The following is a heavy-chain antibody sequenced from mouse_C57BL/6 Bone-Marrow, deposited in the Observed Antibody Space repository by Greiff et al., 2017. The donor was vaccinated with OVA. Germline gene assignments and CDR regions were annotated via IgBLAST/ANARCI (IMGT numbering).Heavy chain of an antibody. D-gene: IGHD2-4*01. Sequence: EVKLMESGEGLVKPGGSLKLSCAASGFTFSSYAMSWVRQTPEKRLEWVAYISSGGDYIYYADTVKGRFTISRDNARNTLYLQMSSLKSEDTAMYYCTRDGGPIYYDTYYYAMDYWGQGTSVTVSS. V-gene: IGHV5-9-1*02. J-gene: IGHJ4*01. CDR3: TRDGGPIYYDTYYYAMDY. CDR1: GFTFSSYA. CDR2: ISSGGDYI.